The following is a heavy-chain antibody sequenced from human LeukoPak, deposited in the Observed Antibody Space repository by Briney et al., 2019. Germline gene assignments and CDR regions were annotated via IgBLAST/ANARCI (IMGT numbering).Heavy chain of an antibody. J-gene: IGHJ4*02. V-gene: IGHV1-69*13. Sequence: GASVKVSCKASGGTFGSFAISWVRQAPGQGLEWMGNIMPTFGSANYAQKFRGRVTFSADESTSTAYMELSSLRSEDTAVYYCARDSNDSKADYWGQGTLVTVSS. CDR3: ARDSNDSKADY. CDR2: IMPTFGSA. CDR1: GGTFGSFA. D-gene: IGHD2-21*02.